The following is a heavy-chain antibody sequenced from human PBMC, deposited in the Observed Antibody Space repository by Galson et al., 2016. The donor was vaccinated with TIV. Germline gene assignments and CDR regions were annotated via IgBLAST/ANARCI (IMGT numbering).Heavy chain of an antibody. CDR1: GFSVGNYV. CDR2: ISLSGTTA. J-gene: IGHJ3*01. V-gene: IGHV3-23*01. CDR3: AKPEGDGDYSLGAAFDF. Sequence: SLRLSCAASGFSVGNYVMSWVRQAPGKGLEWVSGISLSGTTAYYADSVRGRFTISRDNSRYTAYLQMNSLRAEDTAVYYCAKPEGDGDYSLGAAFDFWGQGTMVSVSS. D-gene: IGHD4-17*01.